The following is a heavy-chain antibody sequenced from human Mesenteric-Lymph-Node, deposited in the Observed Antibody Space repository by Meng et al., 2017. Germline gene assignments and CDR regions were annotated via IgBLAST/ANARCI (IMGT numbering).Heavy chain of an antibody. D-gene: IGHD2-21*02. Sequence: QVQPQPWGGGLLKPSGTLSLTCAVSGGPISSSNWWSWVRQPPGKGLEWIGEIYHSGSTNYNPSLKSRVTISVDKSKNQFSLKLSSVTAADTAVYYCARVVTALWGYYFDYWGQGTLVTVSS. V-gene: IGHV4-4*02. J-gene: IGHJ4*02. CDR3: ARVVTALWGYYFDY. CDR1: GGPISSSNW. CDR2: IYHSGST.